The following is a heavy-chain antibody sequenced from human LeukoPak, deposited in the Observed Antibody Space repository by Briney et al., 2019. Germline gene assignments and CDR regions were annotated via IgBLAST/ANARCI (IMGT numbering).Heavy chain of an antibody. J-gene: IGHJ4*02. CDR1: GGAINNGDYY. Sequence: PSETLSLTCTVTGGAINNGDYYWSWIRQPPGKGLEWIGIISYSGSTRYSPSLSSRVSISVDTSKNQFSLRLTSVTAADTALYYCARLKVAMVRGVPYFDYWGQGALVTVSS. D-gene: IGHD3-10*01. CDR3: ARLKVAMVRGVPYFDY. CDR2: ISYSGST. V-gene: IGHV4-39*01.